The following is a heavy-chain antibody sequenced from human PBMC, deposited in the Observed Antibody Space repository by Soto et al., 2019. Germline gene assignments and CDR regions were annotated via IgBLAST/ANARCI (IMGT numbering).Heavy chain of an antibody. Sequence: SQTQSHSNTVAGGTISSSSYYWGWIRQPPGKGLEWIGSIYYSGSTYYNPSLKSRVTISVDTSKNQFSLKLSSVTAADTAVYYCARDTTPSLWGQGTLVTVS. CDR3: ARDTTPSL. D-gene: IGHD1-1*01. CDR2: IYYSGST. V-gene: IGHV4-39*02. J-gene: IGHJ4*02. CDR1: GGTISSSSYY.